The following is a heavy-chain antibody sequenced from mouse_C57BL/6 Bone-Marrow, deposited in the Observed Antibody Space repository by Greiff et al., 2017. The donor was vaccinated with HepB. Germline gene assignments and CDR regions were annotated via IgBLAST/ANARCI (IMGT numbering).Heavy chain of an antibody. J-gene: IGHJ3*01. V-gene: IGHV1-82*01. CDR2: IYPGDGDT. CDR3: ARGPAY. CDR1: GYAFSSSW. Sequence: VESGASVKISCKASGYAFSSSWMNWVKQRPGKGLEWIGRIYPGDGDTNYNGKFKGKATLTADKSSSTAYMQLSSLTSEDSAVYFCARGPAYWGQGTLVTVSA.